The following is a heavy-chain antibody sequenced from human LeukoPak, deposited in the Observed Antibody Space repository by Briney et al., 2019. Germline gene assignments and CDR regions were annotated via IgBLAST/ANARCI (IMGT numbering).Heavy chain of an antibody. CDR1: GFKFSSYS. J-gene: IGHJ5*02. D-gene: IGHD4-23*01. CDR2: ISGSSSYI. Sequence: GGSLRLSCAASGFKFSSYSMTWVRQAPGKGLEWVSSISGSSSYIYYADSVKGRFTVSRDNARNALFLQMNNPRAEDTAVYYCARDSSNVGTYETHIDPWGQGTLVIVSS. CDR3: ARDSSNVGTYETHIDP. V-gene: IGHV3-21*01.